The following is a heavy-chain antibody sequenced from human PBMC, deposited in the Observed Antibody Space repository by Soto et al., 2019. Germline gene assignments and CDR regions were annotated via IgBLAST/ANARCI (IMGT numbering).Heavy chain of an antibody. CDR1: GGTFSSYA. Sequence: ASVKVSCKASGGTFSSYAISWVRQAPGQGLEWMGASIPIFGKANYAQKFQGRVTITPDESTSTAYMELSSLRSEETAVYYCAGGYYDSSGDYMDXWGQGTTVTVSX. CDR3: AGGYYDSSGDYMDX. CDR2: SIPIFGKA. J-gene: IGHJ6*03. V-gene: IGHV1-69*13. D-gene: IGHD3-22*01.